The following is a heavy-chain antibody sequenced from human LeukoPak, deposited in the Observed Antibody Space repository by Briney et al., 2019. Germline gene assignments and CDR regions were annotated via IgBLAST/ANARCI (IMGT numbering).Heavy chain of an antibody. J-gene: IGHJ4*02. Sequence: GGSLRLSCAASGFTFSSYSMNWARQAPGKGLEWVSSISSSSSYIYYADSVKGRFTISRDNAKNSLYLQMNSLRAEDTAVYYCAREDGGDGYNYGIDYWGQGTLVTVSS. V-gene: IGHV3-21*01. CDR1: GFTFSSYS. D-gene: IGHD5-24*01. CDR3: AREDGGDGYNYGIDY. CDR2: ISSSSSYI.